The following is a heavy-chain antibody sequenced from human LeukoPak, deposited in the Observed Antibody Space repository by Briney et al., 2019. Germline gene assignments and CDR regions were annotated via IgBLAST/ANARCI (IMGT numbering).Heavy chain of an antibody. CDR2: MYYTGST. D-gene: IGHD1-14*01. J-gene: IGHJ3*02. V-gene: IGHV4-59*08. CDR1: GDSSISYY. Sequence: PSETLSLTCTVSGDSSISYYWSWIRQPPGKGLEWIGYMYYTGSTSYNPSLKSRVTISVDMSRNQFYLNLTSVTAADTAVYYCARLRIPQSHLDIWGQGTMVTVSS. CDR3: ARLRIPQSHLDI.